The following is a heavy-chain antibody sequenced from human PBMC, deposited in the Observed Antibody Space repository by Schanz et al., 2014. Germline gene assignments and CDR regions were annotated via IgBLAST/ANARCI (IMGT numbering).Heavy chain of an antibody. J-gene: IGHJ5*02. D-gene: IGHD3-22*01. CDR3: ARPFATTISYSESSGPLDL. V-gene: IGHV1-18*01. CDR2: TSAYNGKA. CDR1: GYTFSSYG. Sequence: QVQLVQSGGEVKQPGVSVKVSCGASGYTFSSYGISWVRQAPGQGLEWMGWTSAYNGKAEYAQKFQDRVTMTADTSRNTAYMDLRSLTSEDTAIYYCARPFATTISYSESSGPLDLWGQGTLVIVSS.